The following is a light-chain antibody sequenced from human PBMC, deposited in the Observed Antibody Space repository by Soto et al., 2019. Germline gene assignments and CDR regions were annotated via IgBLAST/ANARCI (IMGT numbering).Light chain of an antibody. J-gene: IGKJ4*01. CDR3: QQYNSYPS. CDR1: QSISSW. CDR2: KAS. Sequence: DIQMTQSPSTLSESVGERVTITCRASQSISSWLAWYQQKPGKAPKLLIYKASSLESGVPSRFSGSGSGTEFTLTISSLQPDDFATYYCQQYNSYPSFGGGTKVEIK. V-gene: IGKV1-5*03.